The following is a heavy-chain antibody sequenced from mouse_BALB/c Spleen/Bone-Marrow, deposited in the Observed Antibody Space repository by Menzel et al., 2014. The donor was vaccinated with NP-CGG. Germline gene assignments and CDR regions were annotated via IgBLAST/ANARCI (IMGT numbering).Heavy chain of an antibody. Sequence: VQLQQSGAELVKPGASVKLSCTASGFNIKDTYMHWVKQRPEQGLEWIGRIDPANGNTKYDPRFQGKTTITADASYNTAYLQLSSLTSEDTAVYYCTGRYGWFAYWGQGTLVTVSA. CDR3: TGRYGWFAY. CDR2: IDPANGNT. CDR1: GFNIKDTY. V-gene: IGHV14-3*02. J-gene: IGHJ3*01. D-gene: IGHD2-14*01.